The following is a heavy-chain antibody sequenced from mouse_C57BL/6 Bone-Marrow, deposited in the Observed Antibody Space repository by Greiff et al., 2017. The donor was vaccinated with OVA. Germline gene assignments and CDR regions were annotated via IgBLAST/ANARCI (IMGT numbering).Heavy chain of an antibody. CDR2: INPNNGGT. J-gene: IGHJ4*01. CDR1: GYTFTDYY. Sequence: VQLQQSGPELVKPGASVKISCKASGYTFTDYYMNWVKQSHGKSLEWIGDINPNNGGTSYNQKFKGKATLTVDKSSSTAYMELRSLTSEDSAVYDCARYYYGSSYYAMDYWGQGTSVTVSS. V-gene: IGHV1-26*01. CDR3: ARYYYGSSYYAMDY. D-gene: IGHD1-1*01.